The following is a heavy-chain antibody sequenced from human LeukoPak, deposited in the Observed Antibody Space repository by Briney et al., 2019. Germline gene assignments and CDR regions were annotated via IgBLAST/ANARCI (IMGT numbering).Heavy chain of an antibody. CDR3: ARDLGLSLDY. Sequence: SETLSLTCTVSGGSISGGGDYSSWIRQHPGKSLEWVGDIYYTGGTYSNEPLKSRVTIAVDTSKNQTSLKLSSVPAADTAIYYCARDLGLSLDYWGQGILVTVSS. J-gene: IGHJ4*02. CDR2: IYYTGGT. D-gene: IGHD3-16*01. CDR1: GGSISGGGDY. V-gene: IGHV4-31*03.